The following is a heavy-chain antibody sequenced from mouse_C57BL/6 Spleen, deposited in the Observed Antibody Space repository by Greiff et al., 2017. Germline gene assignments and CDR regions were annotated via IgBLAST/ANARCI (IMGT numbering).Heavy chain of an antibody. V-gene: IGHV1-54*01. Sequence: QVQLQQSGAELVRPGTSVKVSCKASGYAFTNYLIEWVKQRPGQGLEWIGVINPGSGGTNYNEKFKGKATLTADKSSSTAYMQLSSLTSEDSAVYFCARDYYGSSPLAWFAYWGQGTLVTVSA. D-gene: IGHD1-1*01. CDR1: GYAFTNYL. CDR3: ARDYYGSSPLAWFAY. J-gene: IGHJ3*01. CDR2: INPGSGGT.